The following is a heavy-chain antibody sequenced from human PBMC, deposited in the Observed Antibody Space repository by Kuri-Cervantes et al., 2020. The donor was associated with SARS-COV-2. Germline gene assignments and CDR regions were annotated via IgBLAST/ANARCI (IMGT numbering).Heavy chain of an antibody. CDR3: ARVGGLLTIFGVVNSGMDV. D-gene: IGHD3-3*01. J-gene: IGHJ6*02. Sequence: GESLKISCAASGFTFSSYGMHWVRQAPGKGLEWVAVISYDGSNKYYADSVKGRFTISRDNSKNTLYLQMNSLRAEDTAVYYCARVGGLLTIFGVVNSGMDVWGQGTTVTVSS. V-gene: IGHV3-30*03. CDR1: GFTFSSYG. CDR2: ISYDGSNK.